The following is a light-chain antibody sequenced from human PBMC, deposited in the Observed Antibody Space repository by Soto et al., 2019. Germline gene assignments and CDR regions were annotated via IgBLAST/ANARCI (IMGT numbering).Light chain of an antibody. CDR1: QRISRH. V-gene: IGKV1-39*01. J-gene: IGKJ1*01. CDR3: QQSYSTSWT. Sequence: DIQMTQSPSSLPASVGDRVTITCRASQRISRHLNWYQQKPGKAHKLLIYGASTLQSGVPSRFSGGGSGTDFTLTINSLQPEDFATYYYQQSYSTSWTFGRGTKVDIK. CDR2: GAS.